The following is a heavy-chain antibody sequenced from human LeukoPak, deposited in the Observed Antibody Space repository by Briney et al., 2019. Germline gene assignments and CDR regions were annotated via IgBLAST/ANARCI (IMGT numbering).Heavy chain of an antibody. Sequence: PSETLSLTCAVYGGSFNSDYWSWIRQSPGKGLEWIGEINHRGSVNYNPSLKRRVTISIDTSENQFFLNLTSVTAADTAVYYCAREKFVDQLAVHFDYWGQGTLVTVSS. CDR3: AREKFVDQLAVHFDY. CDR2: INHRGSV. D-gene: IGHD2-2*01. J-gene: IGHJ4*02. V-gene: IGHV4-34*01. CDR1: GGSFNSDY.